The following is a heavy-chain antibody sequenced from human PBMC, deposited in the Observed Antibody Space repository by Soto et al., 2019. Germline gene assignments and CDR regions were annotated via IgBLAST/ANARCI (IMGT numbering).Heavy chain of an antibody. CDR1: GDSVSSNSAA. Sequence: SQTLSLTCAISGDSVSSNSAAWSWIRQSPSRGLEWLGRTFYRSKWYNDYAVSVKGRITINPDTSKNLFSLQLNSVTPEDTAVYYRAKEGGNHYNYYAMDVWGQGTTVTVSS. J-gene: IGHJ6*02. CDR2: TFYRSKWYN. CDR3: AKEGGNHYNYYAMDV. D-gene: IGHD1-26*01. V-gene: IGHV6-1*01.